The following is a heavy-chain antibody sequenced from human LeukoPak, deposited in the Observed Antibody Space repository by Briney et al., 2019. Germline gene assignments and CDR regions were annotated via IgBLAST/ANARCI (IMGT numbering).Heavy chain of an antibody. V-gene: IGHV4-31*03. CDR1: GGSFSSGGYY. J-gene: IGHJ5*02. CDR3: AREMDYYERDGYYLQWFDP. Sequence: SETLSLTCTVSGGSFSSGGYYWIWIRQHPGKGLEWIGYIYYSGSTSYNPSLKSRVTISLDTSRNQFSLKLSSVTAADTAVYYYAREMDYYERDGYYLQWFDPWGQGTLVTVSS. CDR2: IYYSGST. D-gene: IGHD3-22*01.